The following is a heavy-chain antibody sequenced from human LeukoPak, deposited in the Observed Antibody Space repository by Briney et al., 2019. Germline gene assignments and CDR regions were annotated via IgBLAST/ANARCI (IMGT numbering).Heavy chain of an antibody. CDR3: ARGGGGYCSSTSCYRLRNYFDY. V-gene: IGHV4-34*01. D-gene: IGHD2-2*01. J-gene: IGHJ4*02. CDR1: GGSFSGYY. Sequence: SETLSLTCAVYGGSFSGYYWSWIRQPPGKGLEWIGEINHSGSTNYNPSLKSQVTISVDTSKNQFSLKLSSVTAADTAVYYCARGGGGYCSSTSCYRLRNYFDYWGQGTLVTVSS. CDR2: INHSGST.